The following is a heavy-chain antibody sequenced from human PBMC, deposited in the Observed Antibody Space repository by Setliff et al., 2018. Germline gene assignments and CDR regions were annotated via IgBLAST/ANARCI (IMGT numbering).Heavy chain of an antibody. CDR2: ISAGGGTM. D-gene: IGHD3-10*01. CDR3: AREGKEGFGELPDYYYYMDV. Sequence: GSLRLSCVASGFTYSDYWMNWVRQAPGKGLEWVSAISAGGGTMFYADSVKGRFTISRDNSKNTLYLQMNSLRAGDTAVYYCAREGKEGFGELPDYYYYMDVWGKGTTVTVSS. CDR1: GFTYSDYW. J-gene: IGHJ6*03. V-gene: IGHV3-23*01.